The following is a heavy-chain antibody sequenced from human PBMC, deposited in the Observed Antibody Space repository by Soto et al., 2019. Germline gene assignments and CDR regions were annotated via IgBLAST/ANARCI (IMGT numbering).Heavy chain of an antibody. J-gene: IGHJ1*01. V-gene: IGHV1-18*01. CDR1: GYTFTSYG. D-gene: IGHD2-15*01. Sequence: ASVKVSCKASGYTFTSYGISWVRQAPGQGLELMGWISAYNGNTNYAQKLQGRVTMTTDTSTSTAYMELRSLRSDDTAVYYCARGGYCSGGSCYGEYFQHWGQGTLVTVSS. CDR2: ISAYNGNT. CDR3: ARGGYCSGGSCYGEYFQH.